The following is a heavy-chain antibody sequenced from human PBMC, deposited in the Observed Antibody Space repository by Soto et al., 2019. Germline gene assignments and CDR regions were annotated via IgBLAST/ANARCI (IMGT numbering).Heavy chain of an antibody. CDR3: ARKSLSNFNWFDP. Sequence: ASVKVSCKASGYTLTNYGITWVRQAPGQGLEWMGWINADYGNTNYEQKFQGRVTMTTDTSTNTAYMELRSLRSDDTAVYYCARKSLSNFNWFDPWGQGTLVTVSS. CDR1: GYTLTNYG. CDR2: INADYGNT. D-gene: IGHD4-4*01. V-gene: IGHV1-18*04. J-gene: IGHJ5*02.